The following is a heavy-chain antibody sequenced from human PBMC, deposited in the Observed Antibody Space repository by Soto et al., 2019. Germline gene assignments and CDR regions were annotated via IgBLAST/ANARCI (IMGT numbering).Heavy chain of an antibody. D-gene: IGHD1-26*01. CDR1: GFTVSSNY. J-gene: IGHJ6*03. CDR2: IYSGGST. Sequence: GGSLRLSCAASGFTVSSNYMSWVRQAPGKGLEWVSVIYSGGSTYYAGSVKGRFTISRHNSKNTLYLQMNSLRAEDTAVYYCARDSRGRHDYYYYYMDVWGKGTTVTVSS. V-gene: IGHV3-53*04. CDR3: ARDSRGRHDYYYYYMDV.